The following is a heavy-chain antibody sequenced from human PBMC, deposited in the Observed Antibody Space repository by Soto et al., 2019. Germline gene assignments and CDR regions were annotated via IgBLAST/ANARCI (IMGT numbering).Heavy chain of an antibody. Sequence: ASVKVSCKASGYTFTSYAMHWVRQAPGQRLEWMGWINAGNGNTKYSQKFQGRVTITRDTSASTAYMELSSLRSEDTAIYYCARDHSGYDSNGWYGRNYFDLWGLGTLVTVSS. CDR3: ARDHSGYDSNGWYGRNYFDL. V-gene: IGHV1-3*01. CDR1: GYTFTSYA. J-gene: IGHJ4*02. D-gene: IGHD5-12*01. CDR2: INAGNGNT.